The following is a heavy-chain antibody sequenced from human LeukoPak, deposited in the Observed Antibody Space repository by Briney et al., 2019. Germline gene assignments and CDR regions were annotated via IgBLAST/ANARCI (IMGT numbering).Heavy chain of an antibody. CDR1: GFTFSSYS. D-gene: IGHD2-8*01. Sequence: PGGSLRLSCAASGFTFSSYSMNWVRQAPAKGLEWVAVISYDGSNKYYADSVKGRFTISRDNSKNTLYLQMNSLRAEDTAVYYCARESYCTNGVCYKFGVDYWGQGTLVTVSS. J-gene: IGHJ4*02. CDR3: ARESYCTNGVCYKFGVDY. V-gene: IGHV3-30*03. CDR2: ISYDGSNK.